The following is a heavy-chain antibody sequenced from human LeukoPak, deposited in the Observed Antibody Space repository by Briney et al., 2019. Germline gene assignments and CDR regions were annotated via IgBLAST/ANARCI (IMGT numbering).Heavy chain of an antibody. V-gene: IGHV1-18*01. D-gene: IGHD3-10*01. CDR3: ARVTMVRGVIREGSDY. CDR2: ISDYNGNT. CDR1: GYTFTSYG. J-gene: IGHJ4*02. Sequence: GASVTVSCKASGYTFTSYGISWVRQAPGQGLEWMGWISDYNGNTNYAQKLQGRVTMTTDTSTSTAYMELRSLRSHDTAVYYCARVTMVRGVIREGSDYWGQGTLVTVSS.